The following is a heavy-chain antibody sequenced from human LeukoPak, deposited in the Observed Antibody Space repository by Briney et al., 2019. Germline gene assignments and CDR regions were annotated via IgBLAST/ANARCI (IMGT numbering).Heavy chain of an antibody. D-gene: IGHD3-22*01. J-gene: IGHJ4*02. CDR3: ARDRVYDSSGYCYGPPVY. V-gene: IGHV3-53*01. Sequence: GGSLRLSCAASGFTVSSNYMSWVRQAPGKGLEWVSVIYSGGSTYYADSVKGRFTISRDNSKNTLYLQMNSLRAEDTAVYYCARDRVYDSSGYCYGPPVYWGQGTLVTVSS. CDR1: GFTVSSNY. CDR2: IYSGGST.